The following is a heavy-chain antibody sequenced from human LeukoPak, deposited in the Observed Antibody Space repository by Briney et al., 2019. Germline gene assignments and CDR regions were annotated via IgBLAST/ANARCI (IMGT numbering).Heavy chain of an antibody. V-gene: IGHV1-8*01. J-gene: IGHJ5*02. CDR1: GYTFTSYD. CDR2: MNPNSGNT. CDR3: ARRAERNYDFWSGYSQRDKWFDP. Sequence: ASVKVSCKASGYTFTSYDINWVRQATGQGLEWMGWMNPNSGNTGYAQKFQGRVTMTRNTSISTAYMELSSLRSEDTAAYYCARRAERNYDFWSGYSQRDKWFDPWGQGTLVTVSS. D-gene: IGHD3-3*01.